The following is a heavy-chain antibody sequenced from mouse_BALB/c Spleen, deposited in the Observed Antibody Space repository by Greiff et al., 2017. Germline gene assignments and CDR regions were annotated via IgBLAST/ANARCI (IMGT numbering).Heavy chain of an antibody. D-gene: IGHD1-2*01. Sequence: EVHLVESGGGLVKPGGSLKLSCAASGFTFSDYYMYWVRQTPEKRLEWVATISDGGSYTYYPDSVKGRFTISRDNAKNNLYLQMSSLKSEDTAMYYCARSTALYYYAMDYWGQGTSVTVSS. CDR2: ISDGGSYT. CDR1: GFTFSDYY. CDR3: ARSTALYYYAMDY. V-gene: IGHV5-4*02. J-gene: IGHJ4*01.